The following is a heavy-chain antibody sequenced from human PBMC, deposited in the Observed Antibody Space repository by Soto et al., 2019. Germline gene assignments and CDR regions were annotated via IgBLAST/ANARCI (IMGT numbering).Heavy chain of an antibody. V-gene: IGHV3-7*05. CDR2: IKQDGSEK. D-gene: IGHD5-12*01. J-gene: IGHJ4*02. CDR1: GFTFSSYG. Sequence: GGSLRLSWAASGFTFSSYGMSLVRLVLGKGLEWVANIKQDGSEKYYVDSVKGRFTISRDNAKNSLYLQMNSLRAEDTAVYYCARRSYSGYDGGAPPFDYWGQGTLVTVSS. CDR3: ARRSYSGYDGGAPPFDY.